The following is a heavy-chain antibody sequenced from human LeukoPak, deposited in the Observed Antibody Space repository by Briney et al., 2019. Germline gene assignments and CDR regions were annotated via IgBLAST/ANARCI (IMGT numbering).Heavy chain of an antibody. V-gene: IGHV3-74*01. CDR3: ARLTRVGYNSYVY. CDR2: FKNDGSSA. J-gene: IGHJ1*01. CDR1: GFTSSDYW. D-gene: IGHD5-24*01. Sequence: GGSLRLSCAVSGFTSSDYWMHWVRQAPGKGLVWVSRFKNDGSSATYADSAKGRFTISRDEAKNTLYLQMNSLRVEDTAVYYCARLTRVGYNSYVYWGQGTLVTVSS.